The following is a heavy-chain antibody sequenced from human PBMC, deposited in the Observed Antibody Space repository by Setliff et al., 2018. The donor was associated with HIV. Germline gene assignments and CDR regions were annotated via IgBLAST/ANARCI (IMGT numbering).Heavy chain of an antibody. Sequence: PGGSLRFSCAASGFTFSRYAMHWVRQAPDKGLEWVAFISYDGNNKYYVDSVEGRFTIARDNSKNTLYLQMNSLKVEDTAVYYCARGSGAYFFHYFDHWGQGTLVTVSS. CDR2: ISYDGNNK. D-gene: IGHD4-17*01. CDR3: ARGSGAYFFHYFDH. CDR1: GFTFSRYA. J-gene: IGHJ4*02. V-gene: IGHV3-30*04.